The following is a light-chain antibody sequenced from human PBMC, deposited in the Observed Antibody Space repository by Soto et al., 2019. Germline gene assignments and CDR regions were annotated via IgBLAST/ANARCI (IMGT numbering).Light chain of an antibody. CDR3: YSSRSSSSTFYV. CDR1: SRDIGGSNY. Sequence: QSALTQPASVSGSPGQSITISCAGTSRDIGGSNYVSWYQQHPGKAPKLMIYGVSNRPSGVSNRFSGSKSGNTASLTISGLQAEDEADYFCYSSRSSSSTFYVFGTGTKVTVL. J-gene: IGLJ1*01. CDR2: GVS. V-gene: IGLV2-14*03.